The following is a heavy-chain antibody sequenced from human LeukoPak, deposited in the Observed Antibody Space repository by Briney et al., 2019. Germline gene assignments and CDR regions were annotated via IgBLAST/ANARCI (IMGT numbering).Heavy chain of an antibody. CDR3: ARVSYSSGWYDY. D-gene: IGHD6-19*01. J-gene: IGHJ4*02. CDR2: ISSSSSYI. V-gene: IGHV3-21*01. CDR1: GFTFSTYW. Sequence: GGSLRLSCAASGFTFSTYWMHWVRQAPGKGLEWVSSISSSSSYIYYADSVKGRFTISRDNAKNSLYLQMNSLRAEDTAVYYCARVSYSSGWYDYWGQGTLVTVSS.